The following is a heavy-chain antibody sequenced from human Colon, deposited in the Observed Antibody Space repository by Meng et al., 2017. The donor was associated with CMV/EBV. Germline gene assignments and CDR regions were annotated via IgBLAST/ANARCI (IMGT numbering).Heavy chain of an antibody. CDR2: VFFRGST. V-gene: IGHV4-39*07. CDR3: ARVRILGATIDT. CDR1: GCSISNSKYQ. J-gene: IGHJ5*02. Sequence: SGCSISNSKYQWGWIRPAPGNALGWIGNVFFRGSTSYNPSLGGRVILSVDTSKNQFSLDLSSVTAADTAVYFCARVRILGATIDTWGQGTLVTVSS. D-gene: IGHD1-26*01.